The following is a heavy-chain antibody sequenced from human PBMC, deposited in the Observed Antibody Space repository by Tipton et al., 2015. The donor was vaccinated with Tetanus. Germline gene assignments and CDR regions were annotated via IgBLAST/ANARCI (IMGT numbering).Heavy chain of an antibody. D-gene: IGHD2-21*01. CDR2: ITWNSNTV. V-gene: IGHV3-9*01. CDR1: GFSFDDYA. CDR3: AKDGTFGDT. J-gene: IGHJ4*02. Sequence: SLRLSCTTSGFSFDDYAMHWVRQGPGKGLEWVSGITWNSNTVQYAEFVKGRFTISRDNAQSSLYLQMNSLSIEDTGLYFCAKDGTFGDTWGQGTLVVVTS.